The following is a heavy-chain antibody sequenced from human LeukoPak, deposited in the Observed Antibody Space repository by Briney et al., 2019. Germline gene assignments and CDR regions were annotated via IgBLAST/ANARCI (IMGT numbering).Heavy chain of an antibody. CDR3: ATQLRGIVVVIPYYFDY. D-gene: IGHD3-22*01. V-gene: IGHV1-24*01. CDR1: GYTLTELS. CDR2: FDPEDGET. Sequence: ASVKVTCKVSGYTLTELSMHWVRQAPGKGLEWMGGFDPEDGETIYAQKFQGRVTMTEDTSTDTAYMELSSLRSEDTAVYYCATQLRGIVVVIPYYFDYWGQGTLVTVSS. J-gene: IGHJ4*02.